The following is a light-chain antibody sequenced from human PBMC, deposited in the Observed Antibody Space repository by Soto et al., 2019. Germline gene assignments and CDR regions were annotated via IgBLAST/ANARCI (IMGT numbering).Light chain of an antibody. J-gene: IGLJ1*01. CDR2: DVA. Sequence: QSALTQPASVSDSPGQSITISCTGTSSDVGGSNCVSWYQQHPCKPPKLIIYDVANRPSGVSNPFSGSKSGSTDYLIISSLQCEDERDYYSVSYTTSTTYGFGTGAKVAVL. V-gene: IGLV2-14*03. CDR1: SSDVGGSNC. CDR3: VSYTTSTTYG.